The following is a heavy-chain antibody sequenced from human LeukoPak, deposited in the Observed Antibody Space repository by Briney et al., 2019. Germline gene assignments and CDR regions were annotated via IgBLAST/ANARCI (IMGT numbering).Heavy chain of an antibody. CDR2: KSYDGSNK. CDR3: ARDFGSGWYVTATNYFDY. V-gene: IGHV3-30-3*01. CDR1: GFTFSSYA. Sequence: GGSLRLSCAASGFTFSSYAMHWVRQAPGKGLEWVAVKSYDGSNKYYADSVKGRFTISRDNSKNTLYLQMNSLRAEDTAVYYCARDFGSGWYVTATNYFDYWGQGTLVTVSS. J-gene: IGHJ4*02. D-gene: IGHD6-19*01.